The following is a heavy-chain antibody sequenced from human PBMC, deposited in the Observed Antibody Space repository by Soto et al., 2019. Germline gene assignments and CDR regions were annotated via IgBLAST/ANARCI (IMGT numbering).Heavy chain of an antibody. J-gene: IGHJ4*02. Sequence: GGSLRLSCAASGFTFSDYYMSWIRQAPGKGLEWVSYISSSGSIIYYTDSVKGRFTISRDNAKNSLYLQMNSLRAEDTAVYYCARDLGXXXXXGYFDYWXXGTLVTAPQ. CDR3: ARDLGXXXXXGYFDY. CDR1: GFTFSDYY. CDR2: ISSSGSII. V-gene: IGHV3-11*01.